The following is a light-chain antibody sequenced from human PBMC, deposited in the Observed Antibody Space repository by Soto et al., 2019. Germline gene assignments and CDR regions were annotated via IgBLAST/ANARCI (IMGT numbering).Light chain of an antibody. V-gene: IGKV3D-15*01. CDR2: QTS. J-gene: IGKJ1*01. CDR1: QYINTR. Sequence: EIVLTQSPATLSSSPGDRVTLSCRASQYINTRLAWYQHRPGQAPRLLIYQTSIRAAGIPARFTGSGSGTEFILTITSLQSEDSAVYYCQEYNTWPWTFGQGTKVDIK. CDR3: QEYNTWPWT.